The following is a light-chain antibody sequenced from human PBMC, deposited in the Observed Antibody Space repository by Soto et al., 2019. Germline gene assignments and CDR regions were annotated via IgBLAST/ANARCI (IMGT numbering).Light chain of an antibody. J-gene: IGLJ1*01. Sequence: SVLTQPASVSGSPGQSITISCTGTSSDVGGYDYVSWYQHHPGKAPKLTIYEVSNRPSGVSNRFSGSKSGNTASLTISGHQAEDGAEYYCSSYTSSSTDVFGTGTKVTVL. CDR1: SSDVGGYDY. V-gene: IGLV2-14*01. CDR3: SSYTSSSTDV. CDR2: EVS.